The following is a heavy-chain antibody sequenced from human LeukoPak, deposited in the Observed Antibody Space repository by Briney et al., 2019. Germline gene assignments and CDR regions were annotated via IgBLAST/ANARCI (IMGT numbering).Heavy chain of an antibody. CDR1: GFTFSRYW. D-gene: IGHD1-1*01. Sequence: SGGSLRLSCAASGFTFSRYWMSWVRQAPGKGLEWVANIAQDGSEIYYVDSVKGRFTISRDNAKNSLYLEMNSLRADDTAVCYCARDKVVGATTGSIFDYWGQGALVTVSS. CDR2: IAQDGSEI. V-gene: IGHV3-7*01. CDR3: ARDKVVGATTGSIFDY. J-gene: IGHJ4*02.